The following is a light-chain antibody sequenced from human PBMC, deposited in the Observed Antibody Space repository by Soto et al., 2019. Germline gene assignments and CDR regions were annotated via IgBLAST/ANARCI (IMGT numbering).Light chain of an antibody. J-gene: IGLJ1*01. CDR1: SSDVGGHNY. CDR2: DVD. V-gene: IGLV2-14*03. CDR3: SSYTSSSTRV. Sequence: QSVLTQPASVSGSPGQSITISCTGTSSDVGGHNYVSWYQQYPGKAPKVVIYDVDNRPSGVSHRFSGSKSGNTASLTISGLQAEDEADYYCSSYTSSSTRVFGTGTKVTVL.